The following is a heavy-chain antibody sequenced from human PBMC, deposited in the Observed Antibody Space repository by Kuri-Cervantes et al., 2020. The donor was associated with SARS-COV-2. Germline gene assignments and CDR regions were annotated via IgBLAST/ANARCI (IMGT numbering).Heavy chain of an antibody. D-gene: IGHD2-2*01. CDR2: ISAYNGNT. CDR3: AREANGYCSSTSCLPDY. CDR1: GGTFSSYA. J-gene: IGHJ4*02. V-gene: IGHV1-18*01. Sequence: ASVKVSCKASGGTFSSYAISWVRQATGQGLEWMGWISAYNGNTNYAQKLQGRVTMTTDTSTSTAYMELRSLRSDDTAVYYCAREANGYCSSTSCLPDYWGQGTLVTVSS.